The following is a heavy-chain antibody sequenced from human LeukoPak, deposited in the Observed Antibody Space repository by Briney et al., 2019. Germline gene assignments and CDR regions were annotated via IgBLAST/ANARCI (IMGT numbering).Heavy chain of an antibody. V-gene: IGHV3-7*01. CDR1: GFTFSSYW. CDR3: AKVGLTVTTILDYFDY. Sequence: GGSLRLSCAASGFTFSSYWMSWVRQAPGKGLEWVANIKQDGSEKYYVDSVKGRFTISRDNAKNSLYLQMNSLRAEDTAVYYCAKVGLTVTTILDYFDYWGQGTLVTVSS. CDR2: IKQDGSEK. D-gene: IGHD4-11*01. J-gene: IGHJ4*02.